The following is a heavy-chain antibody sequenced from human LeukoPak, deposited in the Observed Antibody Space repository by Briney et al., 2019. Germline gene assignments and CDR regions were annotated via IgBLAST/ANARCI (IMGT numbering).Heavy chain of an antibody. D-gene: IGHD3-3*01. CDR2: INLSGGST. Sequence: ASVKVSCKASGYTFTSYYMHWVRQAPGQGLEWMGIINLSGGSTSYAQKFQGRVTITRNTSKATSYMGLSSLRSEDTAVYYCARDRRGYYSWFDPWGQGTLVNVSS. J-gene: IGHJ5*02. CDR1: GYTFTSYY. V-gene: IGHV1-46*01. CDR3: ARDRRGYYSWFDP.